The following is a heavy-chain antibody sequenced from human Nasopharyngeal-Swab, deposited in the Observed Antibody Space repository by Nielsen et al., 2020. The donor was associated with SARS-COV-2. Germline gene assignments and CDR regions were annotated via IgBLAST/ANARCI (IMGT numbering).Heavy chain of an antibody. J-gene: IGHJ4*02. CDR3: ARHFGHRTYSSSWTGFDY. CDR1: GGSFSGYY. D-gene: IGHD6-13*01. V-gene: IGHV4-34*01. CDR2: INHSGGT. Sequence: SETLSLTCAVYGGSFSGYYWSWIRQPPGKGLEWIGEINHSGGTNYNPSLKSRVTISVDTSKNQFSLKLSSVTAADTAVYYCARHFGHRTYSSSWTGFDYWGQGTLVTVSS.